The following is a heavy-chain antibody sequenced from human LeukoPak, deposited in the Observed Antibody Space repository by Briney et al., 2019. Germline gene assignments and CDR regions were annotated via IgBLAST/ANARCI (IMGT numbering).Heavy chain of an antibody. CDR2: IDPSGSYT. Sequence: GESLKISCKGSGYSFTSYWISWVRQMPGKGLEWMGRIDPSGSYTNYSPSFQGHVTISADKSISTAYLQWSSLKASDTAMYYCARHGYSSIAASNVDYWGQGTLVTVSS. V-gene: IGHV5-10-1*01. D-gene: IGHD6-6*01. CDR1: GYSFTSYW. CDR3: ARHGYSSIAASNVDY. J-gene: IGHJ4*02.